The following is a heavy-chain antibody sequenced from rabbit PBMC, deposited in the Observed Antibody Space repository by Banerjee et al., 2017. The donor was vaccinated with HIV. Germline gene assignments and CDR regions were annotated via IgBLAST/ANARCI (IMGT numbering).Heavy chain of an antibody. Sequence: QSLEESGGDLVKPGASLTLTCKASGLDFSSGYWICWVRQAPGKGLEWIGCIGTGSGSTWYASWAKGRFTISKTSATTVTLQMTSLTVADRATYFCARAGSGYWYAFDLWGQGTSSPS. J-gene: IGHJ4*01. D-gene: IGHD1-1*01. CDR3: ARAGSGYWYAFDL. CDR2: IGTGSGST. V-gene: IGHV1S40*01. CDR1: GLDFSSGYW.